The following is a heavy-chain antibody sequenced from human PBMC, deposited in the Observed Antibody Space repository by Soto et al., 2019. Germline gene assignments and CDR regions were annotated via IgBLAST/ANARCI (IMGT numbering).Heavy chain of an antibody. CDR2: IYYSGST. CDR1: GGSISSYY. CDR3: ASWGYCISTSCYAFDY. D-gene: IGHD2-2*01. Sequence: QVQLQESGPGLVKPSETLSLTCTVSGGSISSYYWSWIRQPPGKGLEWIGYIYYSGSTNYNPSLKSRVTILVDTSKNQFSLKLSSVTAADTAVYYCASWGYCISTSCYAFDYWGQGTLVTVSS. J-gene: IGHJ4*02. V-gene: IGHV4-59*01.